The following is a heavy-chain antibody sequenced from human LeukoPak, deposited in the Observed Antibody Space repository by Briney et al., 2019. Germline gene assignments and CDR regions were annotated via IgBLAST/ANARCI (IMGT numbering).Heavy chain of an antibody. J-gene: IGHJ4*02. D-gene: IGHD6-13*01. V-gene: IGHV4-59*01. CDR3: ARDIAATGNLDC. Sequence: SETLSLTCTVSGDSISTSYWSWIRQPPGKGLEWIGYIYYSGRTIYNPSLKSRVTISVDTSMAVDTSKIQVSLNLASVTAADTAVYYRARDIAATGNLDCWGQGTLVTVSS. CDR1: GDSISTSY. CDR2: IYYSGRT.